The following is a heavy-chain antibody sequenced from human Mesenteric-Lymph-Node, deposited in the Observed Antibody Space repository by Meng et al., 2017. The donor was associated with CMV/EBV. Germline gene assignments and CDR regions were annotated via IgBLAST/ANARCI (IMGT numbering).Heavy chain of an antibody. V-gene: IGHV3-30*02. J-gene: IGHJ3*02. Sequence: GESLKISCAASGFTFSSYGMHWVRQAPGKGLEWVAFIRYDGSNKYYADSVKGRFTISRGNSKNTLYLQMNSLRAEDTAVYYCAKAGRVTDAFDIWGQGTMVTVSS. CDR3: AKAGRVTDAFDI. CDR1: GFTFSSYG. D-gene: IGHD3-10*01. CDR2: IRYDGSNK.